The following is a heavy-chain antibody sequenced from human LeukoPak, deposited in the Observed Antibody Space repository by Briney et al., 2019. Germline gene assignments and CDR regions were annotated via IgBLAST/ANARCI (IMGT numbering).Heavy chain of an antibody. J-gene: IGHJ4*02. D-gene: IGHD3-22*01. CDR3: ARVGIAYYYDSSGYCTDF. V-gene: IGHV3-7*01. Sequence: GGSLRLSCAASGFTFSIYCMSWVRQAPGKGLEWVANIKQDGSEKYYVDSVKGRFTISRDNAKNSLYLQMSSLRAEDTAVYYCARVGIAYYYDSSGYCTDFWGQGTLVTVSS. CDR1: GFTFSIYC. CDR2: IKQDGSEK.